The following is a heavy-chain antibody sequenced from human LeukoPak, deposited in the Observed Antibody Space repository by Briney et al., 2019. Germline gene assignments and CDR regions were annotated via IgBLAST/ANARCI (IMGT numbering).Heavy chain of an antibody. CDR1: GGSFSGYY. CDR3: ARGPSKLRVAPQRTGAHRIGYFDL. D-gene: IGHD7-27*01. CDR2: INHSGST. J-gene: IGHJ2*01. Sequence: SETVSLTCAVYGGSFSGYYWSWIRQPPGKGLEWIGEINHSGSTNYNPSLKSRVTISVDTSKNQFSLKLSSVTAAGTAVYYCARGPSKLRVAPQRTGAHRIGYFDLWGRGTLVTVSP. V-gene: IGHV4-34*01.